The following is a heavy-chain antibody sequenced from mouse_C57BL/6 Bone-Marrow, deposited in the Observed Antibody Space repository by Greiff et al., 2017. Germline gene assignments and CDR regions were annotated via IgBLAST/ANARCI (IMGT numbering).Heavy chain of an antibody. CDR2: INPSNGGT. CDR3: ARFPYDYDVDYHAMDY. D-gene: IGHD2-4*01. V-gene: IGHV1-53*01. Sequence: QVQLQQPGTELVKPGASVKLSCKASGYTFTSYWMHWVKQRPGQGLEWIGNINPSNGGTNYNEKFKSKATLTVDKSSSTAYMQLSSLTSEDSAVYYCARFPYDYDVDYHAMDYWGQGTSVTVSS. J-gene: IGHJ4*01. CDR1: GYTFTSYW.